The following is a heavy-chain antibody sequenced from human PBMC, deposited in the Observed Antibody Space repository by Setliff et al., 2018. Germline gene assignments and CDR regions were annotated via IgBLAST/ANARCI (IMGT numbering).Heavy chain of an antibody. J-gene: IGHJ4*02. V-gene: IGHV7-4-1*02. CDR3: ARAPPLLYDILTGYAELDY. D-gene: IGHD3-9*01. CDR1: GYTFTSYA. CDR2: INTNTGNP. Sequence: ASVKFSCKASGYTFTSYAMNWVRQAPGQGLEWMGWINTNTGNPTYAQGFTGRFVFSLDTSVSTAYLQISSLKAEDTAVYYCARAPPLLYDILTGYAELDYWGQGTLVTVSS.